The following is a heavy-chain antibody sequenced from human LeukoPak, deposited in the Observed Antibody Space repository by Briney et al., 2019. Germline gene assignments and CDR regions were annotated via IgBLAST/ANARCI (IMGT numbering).Heavy chain of an antibody. CDR2: IYNSGST. J-gene: IGHJ4*02. V-gene: IGHV4-59*01. CDR3: ARERDNWESAAYFDY. D-gene: IGHD1-20*01. Sequence: KPSETLSLTCTASGGSISSYYWSWIRQPPGKGLEWIGYIYNSGSTNYNPSLKSRVTISVDTSKNQLSLKLSSVTAADTAVYYCARERDNWESAAYFDYWGQGTLVTVSS. CDR1: GGSISSYY.